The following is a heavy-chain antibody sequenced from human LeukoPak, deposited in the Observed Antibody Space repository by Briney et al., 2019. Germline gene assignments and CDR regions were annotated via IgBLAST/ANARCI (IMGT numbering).Heavy chain of an antibody. D-gene: IGHD1-26*01. CDR3: VREVVGAIYFDY. J-gene: IGHJ4*02. CDR1: GFTFSSYP. Sequence: GGSLRLSCAASGFTFSSYPMHWVRQAPGRGLEWVAVISSDGTIKYYADSVEGRFTISRDNSKNTLYLQTNSLRVEDTAVYYCVREVVGAIYFDYWGQGALVTASS. V-gene: IGHV3-30-3*01. CDR2: ISSDGTIK.